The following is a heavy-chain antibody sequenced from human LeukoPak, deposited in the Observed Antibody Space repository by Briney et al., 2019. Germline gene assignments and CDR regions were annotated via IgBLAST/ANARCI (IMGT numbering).Heavy chain of an antibody. CDR2: INHSGST. D-gene: IGHD6-13*01. CDR1: GGAFSGYY. Sequence: SETLSLTCGVYGGAFSGYYGRWIRQPPGGWLEWIGEINHSGSTNYNPSLKGRVTSSVDNSKDHLSLKLSSVTAADMAVYYSARLTISFTSSWRKFAYWGQGTLATVPS. V-gene: IGHV4-34*01. CDR3: ARLTISFTSSWRKFAY. J-gene: IGHJ4*02.